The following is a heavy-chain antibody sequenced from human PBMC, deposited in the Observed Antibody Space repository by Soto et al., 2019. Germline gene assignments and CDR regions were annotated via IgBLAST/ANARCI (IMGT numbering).Heavy chain of an antibody. J-gene: IGHJ3*02. CDR3: TRREGDHDFWTDAFDI. Sequence: EVQLVESGGGLVQPGGSLKLSCAASGFTFSGSAMHWVRQASGKGLEWVGRIRSKANSYATAYAASVKGRFTISRDDSKNTAYLQMNSLKTEDTAVYYCTRREGDHDFWTDAFDIWGQGTMVTVSS. CDR1: GFTFSGSA. CDR2: IRSKANSYAT. D-gene: IGHD3-3*01. V-gene: IGHV3-73*01.